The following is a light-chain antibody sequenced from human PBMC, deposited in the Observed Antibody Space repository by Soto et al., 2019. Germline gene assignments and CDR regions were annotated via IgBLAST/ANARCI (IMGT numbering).Light chain of an antibody. J-gene: IGLJ1*01. CDR1: SSDVGGYNY. CDR3: SSYTSSSTLLYV. CDR2: DVS. Sequence: QSVLTQPASVSGSPGQSITISCTGTSSDVGGYNYVSWYQRHPGKAPKLMIYDVSNRPPGVSNRFSGSKSGNTASLTISGLQAEDEADYYCSSYTSSSTLLYVFGTGTKAPS. V-gene: IGLV2-14*01.